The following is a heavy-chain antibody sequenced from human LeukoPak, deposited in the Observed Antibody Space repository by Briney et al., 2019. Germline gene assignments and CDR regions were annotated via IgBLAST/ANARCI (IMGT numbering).Heavy chain of an antibody. Sequence: GASVKVSCKASGYTFTSYGISWVRQAPGQGLEWMGWISAYNGNTNYAQKLQGRVTMTTDTSTSTAYMELRSLRSDDTAVYYCARDWMTRWELLRGGAFDIRGQGTMVTVSS. CDR3: ARDWMTRWELLRGGAFDI. J-gene: IGHJ3*02. V-gene: IGHV1-18*01. D-gene: IGHD1-26*01. CDR2: ISAYNGNT. CDR1: GYTFTSYG.